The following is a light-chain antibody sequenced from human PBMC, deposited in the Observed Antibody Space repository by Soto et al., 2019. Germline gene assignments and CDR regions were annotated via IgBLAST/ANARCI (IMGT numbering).Light chain of an antibody. J-gene: IGKJ3*01. Sequence: DIQMTQSPSSLSASVGYRFTITCRASQTIVTYLNWYLQKPGKAPKLLIYAASTLQSGVSSRFSGSGSGTDFTLTISSLQPEDFATYYCQHDKSFPPTFGPGTKVDIK. CDR2: AAS. CDR1: QTIVTY. V-gene: IGKV1-39*01. CDR3: QHDKSFPPT.